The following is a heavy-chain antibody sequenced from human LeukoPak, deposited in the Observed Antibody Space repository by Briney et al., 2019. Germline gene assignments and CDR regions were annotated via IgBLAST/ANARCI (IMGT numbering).Heavy chain of an antibody. V-gene: IGHV3-7*03. J-gene: IGHJ4*02. CDR3: AKEGRSLQTY. CDR2: IKEDGTET. D-gene: IGHD5-24*01. Sequence: GGSLRLSCAASGFMFSSNWMSWVRLAPGKGLEWVANIKEDGTETYYVDSVKGRFTISRDNAKNSLYLQMNSLRVKDTAVYYCAKEGRSLQTYWGQGTLVTVSS. CDR1: GFMFSSNW.